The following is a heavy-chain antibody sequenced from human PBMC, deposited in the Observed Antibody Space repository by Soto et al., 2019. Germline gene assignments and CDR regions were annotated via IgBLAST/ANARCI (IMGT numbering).Heavy chain of an antibody. CDR1: GFTFSSYA. J-gene: IGHJ6*02. V-gene: IGHV3-23*01. D-gene: IGHD4-17*01. CDR2: ISGSGGST. CDR3: AKDLSFDYGLMDV. Sequence: GGSLRLSCAASGFTFSSYATSWVRQAPGKGLEWVSAISGSGGSTYYADSVKGRFTISRDNSKNTLYLQMNSLRAEDTAVYYCAKDLSFDYGLMDVWGQGTTVTVSS.